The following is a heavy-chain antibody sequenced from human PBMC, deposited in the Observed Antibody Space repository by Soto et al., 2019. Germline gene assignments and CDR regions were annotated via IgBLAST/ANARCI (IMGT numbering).Heavy chain of an antibody. CDR3: AHKAGWDSRAIAIFDGEGHYFDY. Sequence: QITLKESGPTLVNPTQTLTLTCTFSGFTLTSNGVGVGGIRQAPGKALEWLALIYWDDDKRYSPSLKSRLSTTSDTSKNQVVLKMTNIDPVDTATYYCAHKAGWDSRAIAIFDGEGHYFDYWCQGTLVTVSS. J-gene: IGHJ4*02. CDR1: GFTLTSNGVG. V-gene: IGHV2-5*02. CDR2: IYWDDDK. D-gene: IGHD3-3*01.